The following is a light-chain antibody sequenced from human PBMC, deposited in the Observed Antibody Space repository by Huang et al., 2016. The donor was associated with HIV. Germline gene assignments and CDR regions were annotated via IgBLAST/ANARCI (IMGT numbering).Light chain of an antibody. CDR2: DAF. J-gene: IGKJ2*01. Sequence: EIVLTQSPATLSLSPGERATLSCGASQSVSSSHLAWYQQKPGLAPRLLIYDAFNRATGIPDRFSGSGSGTDFTLTISRLDPEDFAVYYCQQYGASPYTFGQGTKLESK. CDR1: QSVSSSH. V-gene: IGKV3D-20*01. CDR3: QQYGASPYT.